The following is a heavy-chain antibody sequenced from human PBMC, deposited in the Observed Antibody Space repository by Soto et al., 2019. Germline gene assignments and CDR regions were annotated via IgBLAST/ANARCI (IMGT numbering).Heavy chain of an antibody. D-gene: IGHD3-10*01. V-gene: IGHV3-30*18. J-gene: IGHJ4*02. CDR2: ISYDGSNK. CDR1: GFTFSSYG. CDR3: AKVSLEFMVRGGLDY. Sequence: GGSLRLSCAASGFTFSSYGMHWVRQAPGKGLEWVAVISYDGSNKYYADSVKGRFTISRDNSKNTLYLQMNSLRAEDTAVYYCAKVSLEFMVRGGLDYWGQGTLVTVSS.